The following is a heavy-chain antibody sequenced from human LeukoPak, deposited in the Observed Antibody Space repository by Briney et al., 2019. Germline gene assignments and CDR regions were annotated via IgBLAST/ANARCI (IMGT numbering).Heavy chain of an antibody. V-gene: IGHV1-69*13. CDR1: GGTFSSYA. D-gene: IGHD3-3*01. J-gene: IGHJ5*02. CDR3: ARCYALWNGSYRWFDP. CDR2: IIPMFGTA. Sequence: SVKVSCKASGGTFSSYAISWVRQAPGQGLEWMGGIIPMFGTANYAQKFQGRVTITADESTSTAYMELSRLRSEDTAAYSCARCYALWNGSYRWFDPWGQGTLVTVSS.